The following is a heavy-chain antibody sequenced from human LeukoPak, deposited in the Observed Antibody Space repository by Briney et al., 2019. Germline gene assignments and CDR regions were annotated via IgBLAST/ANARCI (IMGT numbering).Heavy chain of an antibody. D-gene: IGHD6-19*01. J-gene: IGHJ4*02. CDR1: GFTFSSCW. Sequence: GGSLRLSCAASGFTFSSCWMHWVLHAPGRGLEWVSRISTDGSSTNSADSVKGRFTISRDNSKNTLYLQMNSLRAEDTAVYYCAKDISREAVAGTYWGQGTLVTVSS. CDR3: AKDISREAVAGTY. CDR2: ISTDGSST. V-gene: IGHV3-74*01.